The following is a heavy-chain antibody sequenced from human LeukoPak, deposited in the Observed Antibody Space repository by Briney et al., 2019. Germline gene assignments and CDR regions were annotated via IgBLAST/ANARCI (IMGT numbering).Heavy chain of an antibody. V-gene: IGHV3-7*01. CDR1: GFTFSSYW. CDR3: ARSVRGVRGYYYYYMDV. Sequence: GGSLRLSCAASGFTFSSYWMSWVRQAPGKGLEWVANIKQDGSEKYYVDSVKGRFTISRDNAKNSLYLQMNSLRAEDMAVYYCARSVRGVRGYYYYYMDVWGKGTTVTVSS. J-gene: IGHJ6*03. D-gene: IGHD3-10*01. CDR2: IKQDGSEK.